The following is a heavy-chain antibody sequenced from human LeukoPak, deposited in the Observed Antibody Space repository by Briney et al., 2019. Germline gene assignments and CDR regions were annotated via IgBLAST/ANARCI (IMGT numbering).Heavy chain of an antibody. V-gene: IGHV3-48*04. D-gene: IGHD2-2*01. J-gene: IGHJ3*02. CDR1: GFTFSGYS. CDR2: ISSSSGTI. Sequence: GGSLRLSCAASGFTFSGYSANWVRQAPGKGLEWVSYISSSSGTIYYADSVKGRFTISRDNAKNSMYLQMNSLRAEDTAVYYCARLSSTSPFDIWGQGTMVTVSS. CDR3: ARLSSTSPFDI.